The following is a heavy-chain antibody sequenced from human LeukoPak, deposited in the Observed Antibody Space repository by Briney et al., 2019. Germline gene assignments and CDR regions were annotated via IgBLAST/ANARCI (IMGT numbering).Heavy chain of an antibody. CDR2: IYYSGST. D-gene: IGHD2-2*01. CDR3: ARDEGSSYPFDY. CDR1: GGSISSSSYY. Sequence: SETLSLTCTVSGGSISSSSYYWGWIRQPPGKGLEWIGSIYYSGSTYYNPSLKSRVTISVDTSKNQFSLNLSSVTAADTAVYFCARDEGSSYPFDYWGQGTLVTVSS. J-gene: IGHJ4*02. V-gene: IGHV4-39*07.